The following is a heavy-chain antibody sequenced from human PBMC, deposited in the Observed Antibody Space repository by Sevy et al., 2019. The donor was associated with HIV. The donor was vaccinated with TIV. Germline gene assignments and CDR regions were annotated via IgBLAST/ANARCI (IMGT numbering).Heavy chain of an antibody. D-gene: IGHD1-7*01. CDR1: GFSFSTYG. CDR3: AKDPRVTISGTTNYYYYMDV. CDR2: IRHDGGNR. J-gene: IGHJ6*03. Sequence: GGSLRLSCAASGFSFSTYGMHWVRQVPGKGLEWVAFIRHDGGNRYYVDSVKGQFTIFRDNSKNTLYLQMNSLRPEDTAIYYCAKDPRVTISGTTNYYYYMDVWGKGTTVTVSS. V-gene: IGHV3-30*02.